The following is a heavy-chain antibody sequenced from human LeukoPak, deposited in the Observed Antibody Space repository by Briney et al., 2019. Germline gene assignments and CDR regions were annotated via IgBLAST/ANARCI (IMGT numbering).Heavy chain of an antibody. D-gene: IGHD6-13*01. CDR2: ISSSSSYI. CDR1: GFTFSSYS. V-gene: IGHV3-21*04. CDR3: TGRIAAAGSGGFDY. Sequence: PGGSLRLSCAASGFTFSSYSMNWVRQAPGKGLEWVSSISSSSSYIYYADSVKGRFTISRDNAKNSLYLQMNSLRAEDTAVYYCTGRIAAAGSGGFDYWGQGTLVTISS. J-gene: IGHJ4*02.